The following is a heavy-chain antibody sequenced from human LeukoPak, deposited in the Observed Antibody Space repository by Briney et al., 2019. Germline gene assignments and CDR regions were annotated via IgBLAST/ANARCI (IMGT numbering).Heavy chain of an antibody. CDR3: ARGRSGWYFIGY. V-gene: IGHV1-2*06. CDR1: GYTFTGYY. D-gene: IGHD6-19*01. Sequence: VASVKVSCKASGYTFTGYYMHWVRQAPGQGLEWMGRINPNSGGTNYAQKFQGRVTMTRDTSISTAYMELSRLRSDDTAVYYCARGRSGWYFIGYWGQGTLVTVSS. CDR2: INPNSGGT. J-gene: IGHJ4*02.